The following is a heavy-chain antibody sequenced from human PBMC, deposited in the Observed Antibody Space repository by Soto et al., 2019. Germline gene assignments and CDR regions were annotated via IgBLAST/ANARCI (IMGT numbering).Heavy chain of an antibody. Sequence: ASVKVSCKVSGYTLTELSMHWVRQAPGKGLEWMGGFDPEDGETIYAQKFQGRVTMTEDTSTDTAYMELSSLRSEDTAVYYCATVGMAGSDPRYYYYGMDVWGQGTAVTVSS. J-gene: IGHJ6*02. CDR2: FDPEDGET. V-gene: IGHV1-24*01. CDR1: GYTLTELS. D-gene: IGHD3-10*01. CDR3: ATVGMAGSDPRYYYYGMDV.